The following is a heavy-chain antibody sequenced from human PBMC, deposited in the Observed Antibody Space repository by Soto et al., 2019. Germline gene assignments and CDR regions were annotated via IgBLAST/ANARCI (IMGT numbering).Heavy chain of an antibody. Sequence: PSETLSLTCTVSGGSISSYYWSWIRQPPGKGLEWIGYIYYSGSTNYNPSLKGRVTISVDTSKNQFSLKLSSVTAADTAVYYCARDTGFGELFFGYWGQGTLVTVSP. CDR3: ARDTGFGELFFGY. J-gene: IGHJ4*02. CDR2: IYYSGST. D-gene: IGHD3-10*01. V-gene: IGHV4-59*01. CDR1: GGSISSYY.